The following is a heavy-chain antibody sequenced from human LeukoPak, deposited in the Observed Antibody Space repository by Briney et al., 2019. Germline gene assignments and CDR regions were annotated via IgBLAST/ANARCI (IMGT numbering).Heavy chain of an antibody. CDR1: GFTVSSNY. Sequence: PGGSLRLSCAASGFTVSSNYMSWVRQAPGKGLEWVSVIYSGGSTYYADSVNGRFTISRDTSKNTLYLQMNSLRAEDTAVYYCARDKAYYDSSGYYYPGYYYYYMDVWGKGTTVTVSS. CDR2: IYSGGST. D-gene: IGHD3-22*01. CDR3: ARDKAYYDSSGYYYPGYYYYYMDV. J-gene: IGHJ6*03. V-gene: IGHV3-53*01.